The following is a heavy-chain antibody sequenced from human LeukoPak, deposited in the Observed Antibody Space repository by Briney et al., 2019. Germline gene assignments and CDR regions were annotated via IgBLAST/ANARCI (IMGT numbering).Heavy chain of an antibody. CDR1: GFTFSNAW. Sequence: GGSLRLSCAASGFTFSNAWMSWVRQAPGKGLEWVGRIKSKTDGGTTDYAAPVKGRFTISRDDSKSIAYLQMNSLKTEDTAVYYCTRDLKAGNRGYWGQGTLVTVSS. D-gene: IGHD6-19*01. J-gene: IGHJ1*01. CDR3: TRDLKAGNRGY. V-gene: IGHV3-15*01. CDR2: IKSKTDGGTT.